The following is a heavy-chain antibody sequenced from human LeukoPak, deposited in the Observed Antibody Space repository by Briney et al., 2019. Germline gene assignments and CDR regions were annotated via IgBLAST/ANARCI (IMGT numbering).Heavy chain of an antibody. D-gene: IGHD4-17*01. Sequence: PGGSLRLSCAASGFTFSSYSMNWVRQAPGKGLEWVSSISSSSSYIYYADSVKGRFTISRDNTKNSLYLQMNSLRAEDTAVYYCARQVYGDYVEYFQHWGQGTLVTVSS. J-gene: IGHJ1*01. CDR2: ISSSSSYI. CDR1: GFTFSSYS. CDR3: ARQVYGDYVEYFQH. V-gene: IGHV3-21*01.